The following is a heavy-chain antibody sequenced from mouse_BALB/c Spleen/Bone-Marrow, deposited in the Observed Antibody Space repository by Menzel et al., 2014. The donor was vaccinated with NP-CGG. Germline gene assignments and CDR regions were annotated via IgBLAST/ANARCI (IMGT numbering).Heavy chain of an antibody. V-gene: IGHV14-3*02. CDR3: ARWLPLAY. CDR2: IDPANGNT. J-gene: IGHJ3*01. CDR1: GFNIKDTY. D-gene: IGHD2-2*01. Sequence: VQLQQSGAELVKPGASVKLSCTASGFNIKDTYMHWAKQRPEQGLEWIGRIDPANGNTKYDPKFQGKATITADTSSNTAYLQLSSLTSEDTAVYYCARWLPLAYWGQGTLVTVSA.